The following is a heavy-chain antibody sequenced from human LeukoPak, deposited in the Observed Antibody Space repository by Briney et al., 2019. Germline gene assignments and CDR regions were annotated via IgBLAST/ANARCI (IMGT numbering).Heavy chain of an antibody. CDR2: IYTSGST. CDR1: GGSISSGSYY. J-gene: IGHJ6*03. Sequence: PSQTLSLTCTVSGGSISSGSYYWSWIRQPAGKGLEWIGRIYTSGSTNYNPSLKSRVTISVDTSKNQFSLKLSSVTAADTAAYYCARGPGGSYLRRYMDVWGKGTTVTVSS. V-gene: IGHV4-61*02. D-gene: IGHD1-26*01. CDR3: ARGPGGSYLRRYMDV.